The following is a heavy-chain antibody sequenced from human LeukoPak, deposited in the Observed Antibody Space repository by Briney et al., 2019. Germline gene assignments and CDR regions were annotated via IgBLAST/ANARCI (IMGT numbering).Heavy chain of an antibody. Sequence: SETLSLTCTVSGGSISSYYWSWIRQPPGKGLAWIGYIYYSGSTNYNPSLKSRVTISVDTSKNQFSLKLSSVTAADTAVYYCARVVAVAGSNWFDPWGQGTLVTVSS. CDR2: IYYSGST. D-gene: IGHD6-19*01. CDR1: GGSISSYY. J-gene: IGHJ5*02. V-gene: IGHV4-59*01. CDR3: ARVVAVAGSNWFDP.